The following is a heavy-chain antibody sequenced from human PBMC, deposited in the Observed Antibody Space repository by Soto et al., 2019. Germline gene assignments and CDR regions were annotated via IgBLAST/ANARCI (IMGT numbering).Heavy chain of an antibody. V-gene: IGHV2-5*01. CDR1: GFSLSTTGVG. CDR2: IFWNDDE. CDR3: AHRHTAAAGTPAAAGTEDYFDY. D-gene: IGHD6-13*01. Sequence: VSGPTLVNPTQTLTLTCTFSGFSLSTTGVGVGWIRQPPGKALEWLALIFWNDDERYSPSLKNRLTITQDTSKNQVVLTMTNMDPVDTATYYCAHRHTAAAGTPAAAGTEDYFDYWGQGTQVTVSS. J-gene: IGHJ4*02.